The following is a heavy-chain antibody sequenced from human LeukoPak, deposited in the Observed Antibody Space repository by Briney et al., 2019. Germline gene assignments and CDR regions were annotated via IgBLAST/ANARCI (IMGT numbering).Heavy chain of an antibody. CDR3: ARVTYGFYLFDY. CDR2: MNPNSGNT. V-gene: IGHV1-8*01. Sequence: ASVKVSCKASGYTSTSSDINWVRQATGQGLEWMGWMNPNSGNTGYAQKFQGRVTMTRNTSISTAYMELSSLRSEDTAVYYCARVTYGFYLFDYWGQGTLVTVTS. J-gene: IGHJ4*02. D-gene: IGHD2-21*02. CDR1: GYTSTSSD.